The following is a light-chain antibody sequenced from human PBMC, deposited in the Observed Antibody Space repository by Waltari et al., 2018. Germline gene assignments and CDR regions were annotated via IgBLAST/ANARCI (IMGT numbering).Light chain of an antibody. CDR1: QNIDRY. CDR2: AAS. V-gene: IGKV1-39*01. Sequence: IQITHSPPPLSDSLGARFPITCRASQNIDRYLNWYQQKPGKAPKLLIYAASSSQSGAPSGFSGSGSGTDFTLTISSLQPEHFATYYCQQSYSVPYTFGQGTKLEI. J-gene: IGKJ2*01. CDR3: QQSYSVPYT.